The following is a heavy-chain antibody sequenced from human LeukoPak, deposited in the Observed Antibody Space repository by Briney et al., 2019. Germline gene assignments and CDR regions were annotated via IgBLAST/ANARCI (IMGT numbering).Heavy chain of an antibody. D-gene: IGHD3-10*01. V-gene: IGHV3-21*01. J-gene: IGHJ6*02. CDR3: ARDPLWFGDSDYYGMDG. Sequence: GGSLRLSCAASGFTFSSYSMNWVRQAPGKGLEWVSSISSSSSYIYYADSVKGRFTISRDNAKNSLYLQMNSLRAEDTAVYYCARDPLWFGDSDYYGMDGGGQGTTVTVS. CDR2: ISSSSSYI. CDR1: GFTFSSYS.